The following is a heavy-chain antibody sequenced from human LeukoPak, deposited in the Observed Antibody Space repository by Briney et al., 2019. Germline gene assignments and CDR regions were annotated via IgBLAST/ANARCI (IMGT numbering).Heavy chain of an antibody. CDR1: GFTLNTYS. CDR3: LNGDRRDY. Sequence: GGSLRHSCEPSGFTLNTYSMNWARQAPGKGGGWVSSIDSIGGYMFYADSVKGRSILASGHRQYSLYLEMNSLRVEDTAIYYCLNGDRRDYWGQGTLVTVSS. D-gene: IGHD3-10*01. CDR2: IDSIGGYM. V-gene: IGHV3-21*06. J-gene: IGHJ4*02.